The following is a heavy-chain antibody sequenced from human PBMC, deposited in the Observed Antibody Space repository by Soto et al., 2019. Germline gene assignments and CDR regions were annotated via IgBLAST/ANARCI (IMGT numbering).Heavy chain of an antibody. CDR2: ISGSGGST. J-gene: IGHJ5*02. V-gene: IGHV3-23*01. Sequence: GGSLRLSCAASGFTFSSYAMSWVRQAPGKGLEWVSAISGSGGSTYYADSVKGRFTISRDNSKNTLYLQMDSLRAEDTAVYYCAKDPRLLWFGEANLNWFDPWGQGTLVTVS. CDR3: AKDPRLLWFGEANLNWFDP. D-gene: IGHD3-10*01. CDR1: GFTFSSYA.